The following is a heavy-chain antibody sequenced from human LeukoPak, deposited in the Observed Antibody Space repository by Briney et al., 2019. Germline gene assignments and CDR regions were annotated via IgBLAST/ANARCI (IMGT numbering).Heavy chain of an antibody. J-gene: IGHJ4*02. CDR2: ISGSGGST. D-gene: IGHD5-12*01. V-gene: IGHV3-23*01. CDR3: SEIGGGYGGYFYGY. Sequence: QPGGSLRLSCAASGFTFSSYAMSWVRQAPGKGLEWVSAISGSGGSTYYADSVKGRFTISRDNSKNTLYLQMNSLRAEDRAVYYCSEIGGGYGGYFYGYWGQGTLVTVSS. CDR1: GFTFSSYA.